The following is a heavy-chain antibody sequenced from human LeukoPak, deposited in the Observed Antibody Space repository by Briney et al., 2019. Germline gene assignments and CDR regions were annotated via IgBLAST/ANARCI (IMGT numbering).Heavy chain of an antibody. CDR1: GFSLSTSGVG. CDR3: AHRFLEWTYQYYFDY. Sequence: SGPTLVNPTQTLALTCTFSGFSLSTSGVGVGWIRQPPGKALEWLSLIYWDDDKRYSPSLKSRLTITKDTSKNQVVLTMTNMDPVDTATYYCAHRFLEWTYQYYFDYWGQGTLVTVSS. V-gene: IGHV2-5*02. J-gene: IGHJ4*02. D-gene: IGHD3-3*01. CDR2: IYWDDDK.